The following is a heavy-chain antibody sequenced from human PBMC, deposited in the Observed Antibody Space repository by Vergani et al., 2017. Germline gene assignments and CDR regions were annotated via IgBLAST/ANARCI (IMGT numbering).Heavy chain of an antibody. CDR1: GGSISSYY. Sequence: QVQLQESGPGLVKTSETLSLTCTVSGGSISSYYWSWIRQPPGKGLEWIGYIYYSGSTNYNPSLKSRVTISVDTSKNQFSLKLSSVTAADTAVYYCARLYYDFWSGRGDWFDPWGQGTLVTVSS. CDR3: ARLYYDFWSGRGDWFDP. J-gene: IGHJ5*02. CDR2: IYYSGST. V-gene: IGHV4-59*01. D-gene: IGHD3-3*01.